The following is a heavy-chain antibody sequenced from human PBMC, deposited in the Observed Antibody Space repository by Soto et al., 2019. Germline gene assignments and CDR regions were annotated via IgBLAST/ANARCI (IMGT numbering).Heavy chain of an antibody. CDR2: IWFDGSNK. D-gene: IGHD1-26*01. CDR1: GFIFSSYG. Sequence: QVQLVDSGGGVVQPGRSLRLSCAASGFIFSSYGMHWVRQAPDKGLEWVAGIWFDGSNKYYADSVKGRFTISRDNSRNTLYLQMNGLRAEDTAVYYCARDAKSVETTGGFDYWGQGTLVTVSS. CDR3: ARDAKSVETTGGFDY. V-gene: IGHV3-33*01. J-gene: IGHJ4*02.